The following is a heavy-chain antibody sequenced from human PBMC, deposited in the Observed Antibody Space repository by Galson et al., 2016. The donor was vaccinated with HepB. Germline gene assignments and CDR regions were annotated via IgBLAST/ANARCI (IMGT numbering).Heavy chain of an antibody. CDR3: ARGYGVNSLDY. CDR1: GFDFSHYN. J-gene: IGHJ4*02. D-gene: IGHD4-23*01. CDR2: ISGSGTAI. V-gene: IGHV3-48*02. Sequence: SLRLSCAASGFDFSHYNMNWVRQAPGKGLEWVSYISGSGTAIYYAGSVEGRFTISRDNAKNSLYLTMNSLRDEDKDVYYCARGYGVNSLDYWGQGTLVTVSS.